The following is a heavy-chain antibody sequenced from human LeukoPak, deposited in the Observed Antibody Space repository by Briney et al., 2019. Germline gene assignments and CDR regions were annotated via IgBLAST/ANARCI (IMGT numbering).Heavy chain of an antibody. J-gene: IGHJ4*02. CDR3: ARVSSGATTVDY. D-gene: IGHD1-26*01. V-gene: IGHV4-4*02. Sequence: SETLSLTCAVSGGSISSSNWWSWVRQPPGKGLEWIGEIYHSGSTNYNPSLKSRVTISVDKSKNQFSLKLSSVTAADTAVYYCARVSSGATTVDYWGQGTLVTVTS. CDR2: IYHSGST. CDR1: GGSISSSNW.